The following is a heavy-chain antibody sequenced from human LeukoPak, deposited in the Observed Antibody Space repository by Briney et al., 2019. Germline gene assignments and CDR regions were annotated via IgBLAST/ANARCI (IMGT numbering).Heavy chain of an antibody. Sequence: PGGSLRLSCAASGFTFSDYYMSWIRQAPGKGLDWVSYISSSGSTIYYADSVKGRFTISRDNAKNSLYLQMNSLRAEDTAVYYCARDAQLWSNWFDPWGQGTLVTVSS. D-gene: IGHD5-18*01. CDR1: GFTFSDYY. J-gene: IGHJ5*02. V-gene: IGHV3-11*04. CDR2: ISSSGSTI. CDR3: ARDAQLWSNWFDP.